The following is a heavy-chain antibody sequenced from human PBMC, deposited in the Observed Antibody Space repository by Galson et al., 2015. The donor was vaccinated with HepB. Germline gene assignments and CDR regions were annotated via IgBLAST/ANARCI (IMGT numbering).Heavy chain of an antibody. CDR3: ARDWGYDIVVVPAASSPPDY. D-gene: IGHD2-2*01. V-gene: IGHV3-11*01. CDR2: ISSSGSTI. CDR1: GFTFSDYY. J-gene: IGHJ4*02. Sequence: SLRLSCAASGFTFSDYYMSWIRQAPGKGLEWVSYISSSGSTIYYADSVKGRFTISRDNAKNSLYLQMNSLRAEDTAVYYCARDWGYDIVVVPAASSPPDYWGQGTLVT.